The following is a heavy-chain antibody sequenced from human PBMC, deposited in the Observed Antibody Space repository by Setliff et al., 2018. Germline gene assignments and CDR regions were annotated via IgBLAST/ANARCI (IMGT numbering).Heavy chain of an antibody. CDR3: ARDGYPGTS. V-gene: IGHV3-11*01. J-gene: IGHJ5*02. D-gene: IGHD2-2*03. CDR1: GFTFSDYY. CDR2: ITSSGTTT. Sequence: GGSLRLSCAASGFTFSDYYMSWIRQAPGKGLEWVSYITSSGTTTFYTDSVKGRFAISRDNARNSLYLQMNSLRVEDTAAYYCARDGYPGTSWGQGTLVTVSS.